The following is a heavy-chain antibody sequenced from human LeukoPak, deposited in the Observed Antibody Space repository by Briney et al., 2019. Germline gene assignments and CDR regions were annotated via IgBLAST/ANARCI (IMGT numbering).Heavy chain of an antibody. CDR2: IWHDGSNK. J-gene: IGHJ6*02. CDR1: GFTFSSYG. Sequence: GRSLRLSCAASGFTFSSYGMHWVRQAPGKGLEWVAVIWHDGSNKYSAASVKGRFTISRDNSKNTLYLQMNSLRAEDTAVYYCARERVTGTSYYYYYGMDVWGQGTTVTVSS. V-gene: IGHV3-33*01. CDR3: ARERVTGTSYYYYYGMDV. D-gene: IGHD6-19*01.